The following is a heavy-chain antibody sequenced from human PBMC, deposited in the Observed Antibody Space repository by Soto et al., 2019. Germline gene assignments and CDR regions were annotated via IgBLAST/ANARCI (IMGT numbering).Heavy chain of an antibody. CDR1: GYTLNEVA. V-gene: IGHV1-24*01. CDR3: NTYHGDYKFDH. D-gene: IGHD4-17*01. CDR2: FDPDEAET. Sequence: QVQLVQSGAEVKKPGASVKVSCKVSGYTLNEVAMHWVRQAPGKGLEWLGGFDPDEAETIYAQHFQGRVTMTEDTCTDTVYMELSSLRADDTALYFCNTYHGDYKFDHWGQGTLVTVSS. J-gene: IGHJ5*02.